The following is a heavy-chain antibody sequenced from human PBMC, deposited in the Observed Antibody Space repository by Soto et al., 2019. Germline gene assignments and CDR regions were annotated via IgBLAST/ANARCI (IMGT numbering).Heavy chain of an antibody. CDR1: XGSISSGXXX. CDR3: ARNGALDY. D-gene: IGHD2-8*01. V-gene: IGHV4-30-4*01. CDR2: ILYSGTT. Sequence: QVQLQESGPGLVKPSQTLSLTCTXXXGSISSGXXXWSGIRQPPGKGLEWIGYILYSGTTNYNPSLESRLTISVDTSKNQFSLKLTSVTAADTAVYYCARNGALDYWGRGTLVTVSS. J-gene: IGHJ4*02.